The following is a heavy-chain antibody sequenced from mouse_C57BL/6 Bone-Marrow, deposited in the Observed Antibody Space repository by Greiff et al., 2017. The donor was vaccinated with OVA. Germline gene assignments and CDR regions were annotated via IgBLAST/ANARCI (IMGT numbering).Heavy chain of an antibody. V-gene: IGHV1-64*01. CDR3: ARPKGSSPMDY. CDR2: IHPNSGST. Sequence: QVQLQQPGAEPVKPGASVKLSCKASGYTFTSYWMHWVKQRPGQGLEWIGMIHPNSGSTNYNEKFKSKATLTVDKSSSTAYMQLSSLTSEDSAVYYCARPKGSSPMDYWGQGTSVTVSA. J-gene: IGHJ4*01. CDR1: GYTFTSYW. D-gene: IGHD1-1*01.